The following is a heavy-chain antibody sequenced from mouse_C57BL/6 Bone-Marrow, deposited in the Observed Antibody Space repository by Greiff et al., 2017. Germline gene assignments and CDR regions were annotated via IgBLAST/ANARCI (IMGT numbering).Heavy chain of an antibody. CDR1: GYTFTDYN. CDR3: ARPVVAEYFDV. V-gene: IGHV1-18*01. J-gene: IGHJ1*03. Sequence: VQLQQSGPELVKPGASVKIPCKASGYTFTDYNMDWVKQSHGKSLEWIGDINPNNGGTIYNQKFKGKATLTVDKSSSTAYMELRSLTSEDTAVYYCARPVVAEYFDVWGTGTTVTVSS. D-gene: IGHD1-1*01. CDR2: INPNNGGT.